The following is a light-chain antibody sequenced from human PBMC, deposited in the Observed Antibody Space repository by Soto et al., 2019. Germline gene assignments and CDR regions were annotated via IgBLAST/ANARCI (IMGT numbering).Light chain of an antibody. J-gene: IGLJ3*02. CDR3: AAWDDSLNGGV. V-gene: IGLV1-44*01. CDR1: SSNIRTNT. CDR2: SNN. Sequence: QSVLTQPPSASGTPGQRVTISCSGSSSNIRTNTVNWYQQLPGTAPKLLIYSNNQRPSGVPDRFSGSKSGTSASLAISGLQSDDEADYYCAAWDDSLNGGVFGGGTKLTVL.